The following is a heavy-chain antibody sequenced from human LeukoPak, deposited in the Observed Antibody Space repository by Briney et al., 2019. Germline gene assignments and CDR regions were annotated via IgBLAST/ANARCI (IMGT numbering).Heavy chain of an antibody. D-gene: IGHD3-22*01. Sequence: ASVKVSCKASGYTFTSYGISWVRQAPGQGLEWMGWISAYNGNTNYAQKLQGRVTMTRDTSTSTAYMELRSLRSDDTAVYYCARDPPYYYDSSGYYIDYWGQGTLVTVSS. CDR1: GYTFTSYG. V-gene: IGHV1-18*01. CDR2: ISAYNGNT. J-gene: IGHJ4*02. CDR3: ARDPPYYYDSSGYYIDY.